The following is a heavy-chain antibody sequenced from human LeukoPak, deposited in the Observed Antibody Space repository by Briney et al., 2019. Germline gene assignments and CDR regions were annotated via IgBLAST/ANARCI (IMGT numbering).Heavy chain of an antibody. CDR3: AREPVGATAPFDY. Sequence: SETLSLTCNVSGGSISSGRYYWSWIRQPAGQGLEWIGRIYTSGSTNYNPSLKSLVTIAVDTSKNQFSLKLSSVTAADTAVYYCAREPVGATAPFDYWGQGTLVTVSA. J-gene: IGHJ4*02. CDR1: GGSISSGRYY. D-gene: IGHD1-26*01. CDR2: IYTSGST. V-gene: IGHV4-61*02.